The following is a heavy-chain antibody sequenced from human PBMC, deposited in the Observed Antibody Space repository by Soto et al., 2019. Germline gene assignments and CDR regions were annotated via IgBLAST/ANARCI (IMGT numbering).Heavy chain of an antibody. CDR3: ASGRYFDQADY. CDR2: ISGSSSYT. CDR1: GFIFSDYY. Sequence: QVQLVESGGGLVKPGGSLRLSCAASGFIFSDYYMSWIRQAPGKGLEWVSYISGSSSYTNYAASVKGRFTISRDNAKNSMDLQMNSLGAEYTAVYYCASGRYFDQADYWGQGTLVTVSS. D-gene: IGHD3-9*01. V-gene: IGHV3-11*06. J-gene: IGHJ4*02.